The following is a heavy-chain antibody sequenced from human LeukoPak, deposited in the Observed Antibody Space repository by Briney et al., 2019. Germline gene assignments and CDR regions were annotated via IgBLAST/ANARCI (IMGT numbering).Heavy chain of an antibody. CDR3: ALDPKSVLYGYVY. J-gene: IGHJ4*02. Sequence: SETLSLTCTVSGGXISSYYWSWIRQPPGKGLEWIAYIYYSGYTNHNPSLRGRVTTSIDTSKNQFSLKLSSVTAADTAVYYCALDPKSVLYGYVYWGQGTLVTVSS. CDR1: GGXISSYY. CDR2: IYYSGYT. V-gene: IGHV4-59*12. D-gene: IGHD5-18*01.